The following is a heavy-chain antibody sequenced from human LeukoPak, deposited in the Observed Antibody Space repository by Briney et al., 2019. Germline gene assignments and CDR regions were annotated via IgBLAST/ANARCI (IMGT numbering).Heavy chain of an antibody. Sequence: DSVQGRFTISRYNPKNTLYLQMNSLRPEDTAVYYCAKSTTVTTQQRRYFDYWGQGTLVTVSS. CDR3: AKSTTVTTQQRRYFDY. V-gene: IGHV3-30*02. J-gene: IGHJ4*02. D-gene: IGHD4-11*01.